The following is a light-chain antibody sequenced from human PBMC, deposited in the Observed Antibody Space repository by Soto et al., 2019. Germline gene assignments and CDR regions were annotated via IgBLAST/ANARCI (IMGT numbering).Light chain of an antibody. J-gene: IGKJ3*01. V-gene: IGKV3-15*01. CDR2: GAS. CDR3: QQYSNWPFT. Sequence: EIVMTQSPATLSVYPGERATLSCRASQSVSSNLAWYQQKLGQAPRLLIYGASTRATGIPARFSGSGSGTEFTLTISSLQSEDFVVYYCQQYSNWPFTFGPGTKVDIK. CDR1: QSVSSN.